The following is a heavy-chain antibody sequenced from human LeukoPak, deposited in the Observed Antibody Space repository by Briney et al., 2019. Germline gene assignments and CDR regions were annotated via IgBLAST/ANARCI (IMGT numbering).Heavy chain of an antibody. CDR2: IYTSGST. CDR1: GGSISTYY. D-gene: IGHD7-27*01. V-gene: IGHV4-4*07. CDR3: ARDTGAIDY. J-gene: IGHJ4*02. Sequence: SETLSLTCTVSGGSISTYYWTWIRQPAGKGLEWIGRIYTSGSTNYNPSLKTRVSMSIDTSKNHFSLKLTSVSAADTAVYYCARDTGAIDYWGQGTLVTVS.